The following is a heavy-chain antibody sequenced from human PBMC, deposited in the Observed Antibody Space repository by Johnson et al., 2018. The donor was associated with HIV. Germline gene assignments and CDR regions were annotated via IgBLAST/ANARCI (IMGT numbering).Heavy chain of an antibody. J-gene: IGHJ3*02. Sequence: VQLVESGGGVVQPGRSLRLSCAASGFTFDEYGMSWVRQAPGKGLEWVSNINWNGGSTNYADSVKGRFTISRDNAKNSLYLHMNSLRAEDTALYYCARVTTMMDSDAFDIWGQGTMVTVSS. V-gene: IGHV3-20*04. D-gene: IGHD3-22*01. CDR2: INWNGGST. CDR1: GFTFDEYG. CDR3: ARVTTMMDSDAFDI.